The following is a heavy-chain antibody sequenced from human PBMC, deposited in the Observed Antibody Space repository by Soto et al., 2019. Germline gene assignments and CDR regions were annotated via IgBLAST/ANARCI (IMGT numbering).Heavy chain of an antibody. Sequence: QVQLQESGPGLVKPSQTLSLTCTVSGGSISSGGYYWSWIRQHPGKGLEWIGYIYYSGSTYYNPSLKRRVTISVDKSKNQFSLKLSSVTAADTAVYYCARETIGYCSVGSCYWFDPWGQGTMVTVSS. CDR1: GGSISSGGYY. J-gene: IGHJ5*02. CDR3: ARETIGYCSVGSCYWFDP. D-gene: IGHD2-15*01. V-gene: IGHV4-31*03. CDR2: IYYSGST.